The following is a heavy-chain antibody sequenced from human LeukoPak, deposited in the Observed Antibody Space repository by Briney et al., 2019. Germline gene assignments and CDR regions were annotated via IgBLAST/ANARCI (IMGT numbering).Heavy chain of an antibody. CDR1: GGSISSGGYY. J-gene: IGHJ4*02. CDR2: IDYSGST. V-gene: IGHV4-31*03. CDR3: ARVIDYVWGSYRRPHPSYYFDY. D-gene: IGHD3-16*02. Sequence: SQTLSLTCTVSGGSISSGGYYWSWIRQHPGKGLEWIGYIDYSGSTYYNPSLKSRVTISVDTSKNQFSLKLSSVTAADTAVYYCARVIDYVWGSYRRPHPSYYFDYWGQGTLVTVSS.